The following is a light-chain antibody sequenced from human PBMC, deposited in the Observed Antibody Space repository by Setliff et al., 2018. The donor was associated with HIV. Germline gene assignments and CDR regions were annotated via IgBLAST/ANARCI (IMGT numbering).Light chain of an antibody. J-gene: IGLJ1*01. CDR3: SSYAITNTLP. V-gene: IGLV2-11*01. CDR1: SSDVGIYNY. CDR2: DVS. Sequence: QSALTQPRSVSGSPGQSVTISCTGTSSDVGIYNYVSWYQHHPGKGPKLVIYDVSKRPSGVPDRFSGSKSGNTASLTISGLQAEDEADYYCSSYAITNTLPFGTGTKVTVL.